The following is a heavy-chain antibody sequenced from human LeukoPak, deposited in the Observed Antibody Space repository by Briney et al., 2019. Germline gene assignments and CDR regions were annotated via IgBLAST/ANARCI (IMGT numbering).Heavy chain of an antibody. CDR2: MNPNSGNT. V-gene: IGHV1-8*01. Sequence: ASVKVSCKASGYTFTSYDINWVRQATGQGLEWMGWMNPNSGNTGYAQKFQGRVTMTRNASISTAYMELSSLRSEDTAVYYCARVAYCSGGSCYPWYYYYYMDVWGKGTTVTISS. CDR3: ARVAYCSGGSCYPWYYYYYMDV. D-gene: IGHD2-15*01. CDR1: GYTFTSYD. J-gene: IGHJ6*03.